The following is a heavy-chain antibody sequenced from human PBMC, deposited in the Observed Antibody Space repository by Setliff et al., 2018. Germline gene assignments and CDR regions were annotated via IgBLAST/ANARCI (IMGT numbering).Heavy chain of an antibody. CDR3: ARVTMIVLSRRAFGI. CDR1: GGSISSGGYY. J-gene: IGHJ3*02. D-gene: IGHD3-22*01. CDR2: IYYSGST. Sequence: SETLSFTCTVSGGSISSGGYYWSWIRQHPGKGLEWIGYIYYSGSTYYNPSLKSRVTISVDTSKNQFSLKLSSVTAADTAVYYCARVTMIVLSRRAFGIWGQGTMVTVSS. V-gene: IGHV4-31*03.